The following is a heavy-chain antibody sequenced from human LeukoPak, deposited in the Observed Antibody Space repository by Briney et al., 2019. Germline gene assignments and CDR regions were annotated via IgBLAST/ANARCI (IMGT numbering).Heavy chain of an antibody. CDR1: GGSISSYY. CDR2: IYYSGST. D-gene: IGHD1-26*01. CDR3: VRSVGPVRDFDL. V-gene: IGHV4-59*08. Sequence: SETLSLTCTVSGGSISSYYWSWIRQPPGKGLEWIGYIYYSGSTNYNPSLKSRVTISVDTSKNQFSLKLSSVTAADTAVYYCVRSVGPVRDFDLWGRGTLVTVSS. J-gene: IGHJ2*01.